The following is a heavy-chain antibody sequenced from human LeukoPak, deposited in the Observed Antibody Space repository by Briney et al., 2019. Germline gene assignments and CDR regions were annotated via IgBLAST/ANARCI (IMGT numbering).Heavy chain of an antibody. V-gene: IGHV4-34*01. CDR3: ARSIAARQNRFDP. Sequence: SETLSLTCAVYGGSFSGYYWSWIRQPPGKGLEWIGEINHSGSTNYNPSLKSRVTISVDTSKNQFSLKLSSVTAADTAVYYCARSIAARQNRFDPWGQGTLVTVSS. D-gene: IGHD6-6*01. CDR1: GGSFSGYY. J-gene: IGHJ5*02. CDR2: INHSGST.